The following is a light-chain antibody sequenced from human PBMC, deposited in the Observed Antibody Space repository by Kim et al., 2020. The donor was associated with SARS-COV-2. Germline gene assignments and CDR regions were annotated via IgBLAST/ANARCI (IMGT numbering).Light chain of an antibody. CDR1: SLRSYY. CDR3: NSRDSNDYVV. J-gene: IGLJ2*01. V-gene: IGLV3-19*01. Sequence: ALGQTVRITCQGASLRSYYATWYQQKPGQAPKVVIYGKDNRPSGVPDRFSGSSSGNTAYLTITGTQAGDEADYYCNSRDSNDYVVFGGGTKVTVL. CDR2: GKD.